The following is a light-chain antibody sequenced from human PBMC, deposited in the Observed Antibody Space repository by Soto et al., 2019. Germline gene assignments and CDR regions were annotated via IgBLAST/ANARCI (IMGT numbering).Light chain of an antibody. CDR3: SSYTISSTWV. V-gene: IGLV2-14*01. Sequence: QSVLTQPASVSGSPGQSITISCTGTSNDVGIYNYVSWYQQHPGKAPKLMIYEVTNRPSGVSDRFSGSKSDNTASLTISGLQAEEEADFYCSSYTISSTWVFGGGTKLTVL. CDR1: SNDVGIYNY. J-gene: IGLJ3*02. CDR2: EVT.